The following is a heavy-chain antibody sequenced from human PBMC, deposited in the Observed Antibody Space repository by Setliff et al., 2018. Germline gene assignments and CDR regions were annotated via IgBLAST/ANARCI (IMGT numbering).Heavy chain of an antibody. CDR3: FGAGTCSY. V-gene: IGHV3-48*03. J-gene: IGHJ4*02. D-gene: IGHD3-10*01. CDR1: GFTSSTYE. Sequence: GGSLRLSCAASGFTSSTYEMNWVRQAPGKGLEWVSYISSSGSTIYYVDSVKGRFTIFRDNAKNSLSLQMNNLRSEDTAVYYCFGAGTCSYWGQGTLVTVSS. CDR2: ISSSGSTI.